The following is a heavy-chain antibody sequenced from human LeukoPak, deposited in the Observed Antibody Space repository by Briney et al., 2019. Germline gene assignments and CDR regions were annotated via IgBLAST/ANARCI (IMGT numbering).Heavy chain of an antibody. D-gene: IGHD3-3*01. Sequence: ASVKVSCKASGGTFSSYAISWVRQAPGQGLEWMGRIIPILGIANYAQKFQGRVTMTRDTSTSTVYMELSSLRSEDTAVYYCARGQSDFWSGYYLYYFDYWGQGTLVTVSS. J-gene: IGHJ4*02. CDR1: GGTFSSYA. CDR2: IIPILGIA. CDR3: ARGQSDFWSGYYLYYFDY. V-gene: IGHV1-69*04.